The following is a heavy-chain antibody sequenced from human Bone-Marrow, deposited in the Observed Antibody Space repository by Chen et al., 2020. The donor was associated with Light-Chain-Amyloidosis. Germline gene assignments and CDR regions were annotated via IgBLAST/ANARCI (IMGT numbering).Heavy chain of an antibody. V-gene: IGHV3-20*04. CDR3: ARGRSLAALRLYYYYMDV. J-gene: IGHJ6*03. D-gene: IGHD6-13*01. Sequence: LESGGGLIQPGGSLRLSCAASGFTFDDYGMSWVRQAPGKGLEWVSGINWNGGSTGYADSVKGRFTISRDNAKNSLYLQMNSLRAEDTALYYCARGRSLAALRLYYYYMDVWGKGTTVTVSS. CDR2: INWNGGST. CDR1: GFTFDDYG.